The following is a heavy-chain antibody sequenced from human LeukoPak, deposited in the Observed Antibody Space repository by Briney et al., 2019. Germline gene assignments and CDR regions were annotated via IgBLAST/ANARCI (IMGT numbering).Heavy chain of an antibody. D-gene: IGHD1-26*01. V-gene: IGHV3-33*01. CDR2: IWYDGSNK. CDR1: GFTFSSYG. Sequence: HPGRSLRLSCAASGFTFSSYGMHWVRQAPGKGLEGVAVIWYDGSNKYYADSVKGRFTISRDNSKNTLYLQMNSLRAEDTAVYYCASDVGGPYSGSYFDYWGQGTLVTVSS. J-gene: IGHJ4*01. CDR3: ASDVGGPYSGSYFDY.